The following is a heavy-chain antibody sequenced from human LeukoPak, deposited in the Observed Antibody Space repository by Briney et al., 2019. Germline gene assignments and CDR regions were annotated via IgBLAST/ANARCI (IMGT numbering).Heavy chain of an antibody. Sequence: GASVKVSCKASGYTFTGHYMHWVRQAPGQGLEWMGWINPSSGGTNYAQKFQGRVTMTRDTSISTAYMELSRLRSDDTAVYYCARVRPKVVPAARGGYYYGMDVWGQGTTVTVSS. CDR3: ARVRPKVVPAARGGYYYGMDV. CDR1: GYTFTGHY. J-gene: IGHJ6*02. V-gene: IGHV1-2*02. D-gene: IGHD2-2*01. CDR2: INPSSGGT.